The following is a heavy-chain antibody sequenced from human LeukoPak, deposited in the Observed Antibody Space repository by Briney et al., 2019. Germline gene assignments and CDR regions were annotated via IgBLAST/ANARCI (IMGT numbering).Heavy chain of an antibody. V-gene: IGHV4-34*01. CDR3: ARGMRGRGYYYYVDV. J-gene: IGHJ6*03. Sequence: SETLSLTCAVYGGSFSGYYWSWIRQPPGKGLEWIGEINHSGSTNYNPSLKSRVTISVDTSKNQFSLKLSSVTAADTAVYYCARGMRGRGYYYYVDVWGKGTTVTVSS. D-gene: IGHD5-24*01. CDR2: INHSGST. CDR1: GGSFSGYY.